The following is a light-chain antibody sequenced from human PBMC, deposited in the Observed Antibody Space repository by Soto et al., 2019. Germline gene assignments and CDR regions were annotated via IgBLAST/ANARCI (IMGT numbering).Light chain of an antibody. V-gene: IGKV3-20*01. CDR2: DAS. J-gene: IGKJ2*01. Sequence: DIVLSQSPGTLSLSNRERATLXCSSSQSLSNNIYLAWYQQKPGQAPRLLIYDASSRATGISDRFSGSGSGTDFTLTISRLESEDFAVYYCQQYGRSPYTVGQGTKVDIK. CDR1: QSLSNNIY. CDR3: QQYGRSPYT.